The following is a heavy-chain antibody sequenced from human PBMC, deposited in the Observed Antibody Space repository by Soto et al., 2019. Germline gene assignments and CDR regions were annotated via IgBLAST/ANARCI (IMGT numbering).Heavy chain of an antibody. V-gene: IGHV4-59*02. J-gene: IGHJ4*02. Sequence: QVQLQESGPGLVKPSETLPLTCSVSDGSVTGYCWSWIRQPPGKGLEWIGCIDYNGIAHYNPSLTSRVTMSLDTSNKHFSLKLSSVTTTDTAVYYWARGPDYSKVGYWGQGTLVTVSS. CDR3: ARGPDYSKVGY. CDR1: DGSVTGYC. CDR2: IDYNGIA. D-gene: IGHD4-4*01.